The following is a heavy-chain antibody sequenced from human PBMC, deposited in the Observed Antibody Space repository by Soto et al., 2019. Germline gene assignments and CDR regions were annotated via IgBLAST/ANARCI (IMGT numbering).Heavy chain of an antibody. CDR1: GGSISTYY. D-gene: IGHD3-22*01. V-gene: IGHV4-59*08. J-gene: IGHJ2*01. CDR2: IYYSGST. Sequence: QVQLQESGPGLVKPSETLSLTCTVSGGSISTYYWSWIRQPPGKGLEWIGYIYYSGSTNYNPSLTRRDTTSVDTSKNQSSLKLSSLTAADTAVYYCARTEGNYYESSGYYYLNWYFDLWGRGTLVTVSS. CDR3: ARTEGNYYESSGYYYLNWYFDL.